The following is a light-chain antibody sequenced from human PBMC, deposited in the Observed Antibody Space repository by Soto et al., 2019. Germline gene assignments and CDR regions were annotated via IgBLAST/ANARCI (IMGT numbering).Light chain of an antibody. CDR3: QQRSNWPTWT. Sequence: EIVLTQSPATLSLSPGEGATLSCRASQSVSSYLAWYQQKPGQAPRLLIYDASNRATGIPARFSGSGSGTDFTLTISSLEPEDFAVYCCQQRSNWPTWTFGQGTKVDIK. CDR2: DAS. V-gene: IGKV3-11*01. J-gene: IGKJ1*01. CDR1: QSVSSY.